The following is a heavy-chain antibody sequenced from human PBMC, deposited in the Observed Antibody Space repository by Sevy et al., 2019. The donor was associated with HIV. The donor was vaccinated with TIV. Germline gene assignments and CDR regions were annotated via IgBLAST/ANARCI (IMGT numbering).Heavy chain of an antibody. D-gene: IGHD3-3*02. CDR3: ARDGRGISASDI. J-gene: IGHJ3*02. Sequence: GGSLRLSCPASEFTFSSHAVSWVRQAPGKGLEWVSAISGNGENTHYADSVRGRFTISRDNFKNTLYLHMSTLRAEDTALYYCARDGRGISASDIWGQGTMVTVSS. V-gene: IGHV3-23*01. CDR2: ISGNGENT. CDR1: EFTFSSHA.